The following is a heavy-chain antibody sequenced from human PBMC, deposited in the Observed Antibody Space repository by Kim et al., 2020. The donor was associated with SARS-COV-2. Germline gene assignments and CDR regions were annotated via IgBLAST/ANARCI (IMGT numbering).Heavy chain of an antibody. CDR3: VRGGKYFDL. CDR2: TYI. V-gene: IGHV3-21*01. J-gene: IGHJ2*01. Sequence: TYIYYADSVKGRFTISRDNAKNSLSLQMNSLRAEDAAVYYRVRGGKYFDLWGRGTLVTVSS. D-gene: IGHD3-10*01.